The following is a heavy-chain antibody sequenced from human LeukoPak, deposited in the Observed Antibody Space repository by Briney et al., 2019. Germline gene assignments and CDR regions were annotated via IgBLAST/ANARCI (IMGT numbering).Heavy chain of an antibody. CDR2: INPNSGGT. J-gene: IGHJ3*02. CDR3: ARDGSSSGSAFDI. V-gene: IGHV1-2*02. Sequence: ASVKVPCKASGYTFTSYYMHWVRQAPGQGLEWMGWINPNSGGTNYAQKFQGRVTMTRDTSISTAYMELSRLRSDDTAVYYCARDGSSSGSAFDIWGQGTMVTVSS. D-gene: IGHD6-6*01. CDR1: GYTFTSYY.